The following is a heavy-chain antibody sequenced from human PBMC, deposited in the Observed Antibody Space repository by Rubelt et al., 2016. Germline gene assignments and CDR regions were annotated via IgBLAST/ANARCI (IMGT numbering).Heavy chain of an antibody. D-gene: IGHD5-12*01. Sequence: QVQLQQWGAGLLKPSETLSLTCAVYGGSFSGYYWSWIRQPPGKGLEWIGEINHCGSTNYNPSLKSRVTISVDTSKNQFSLKLSSVTAADTAVYYCARDRASGSLTAWFDPWGQGTLVTVSS. CDR2: INHCGST. CDR1: GGSFSGYY. J-gene: IGHJ5*02. CDR3: ARDRASGSLTAWFDP. V-gene: IGHV4-34*01.